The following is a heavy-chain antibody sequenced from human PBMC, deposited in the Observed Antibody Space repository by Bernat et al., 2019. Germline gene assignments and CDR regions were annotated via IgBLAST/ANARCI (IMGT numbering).Heavy chain of an antibody. CDR3: ARALIVVVPANGMDV. Sequence: QVQLVESGGGVVQPGRSLRLSCAASGFTFSSYAMHWVRQAPGKGLEWVAVISYDGSNKYYADSVKGRFTISRDNSKNTLYLQMNSLRAEDTAVYYCARALIVVVPANGMDVWGQGTTVTVSS. J-gene: IGHJ6*02. CDR1: GFTFSSYA. D-gene: IGHD2-2*01. CDR2: ISYDGSNK. V-gene: IGHV3-30-3*01.